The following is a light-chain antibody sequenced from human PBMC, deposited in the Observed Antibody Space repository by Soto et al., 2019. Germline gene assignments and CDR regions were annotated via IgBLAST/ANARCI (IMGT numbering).Light chain of an antibody. CDR1: SSNIGAGYD. J-gene: IGLJ1*01. V-gene: IGLV1-40*01. Sequence: QSVLTQPPSVSGAPGQRVTISCTGSSSNIGAGYDVHWYQQLPGTAPKLLIYGNSNRPSGVPDRFSGSKSGTSASLAITGLQDDDEADYYCQSYDSSLPRHVFGTGTKLTVL. CDR3: QSYDSSLPRHV. CDR2: GNS.